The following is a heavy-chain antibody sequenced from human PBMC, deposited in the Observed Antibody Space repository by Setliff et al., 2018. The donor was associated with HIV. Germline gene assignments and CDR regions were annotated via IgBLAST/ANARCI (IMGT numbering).Heavy chain of an antibody. CDR2: IYHSGTI. Sequence: ETLSLTCAVSGASISSTNWWTWVRQSPGEGLEWIGEIYHSGTIYYNPSLKSRVTISLDKSNNQFSLNLRSVTAADTAVYYCASSRGFYALPSWGQGTLVTVSS. V-gene: IGHV4-4*02. CDR1: GASISSTNW. D-gene: IGHD3-22*01. J-gene: IGHJ5*02. CDR3: ASSRGFYALPS.